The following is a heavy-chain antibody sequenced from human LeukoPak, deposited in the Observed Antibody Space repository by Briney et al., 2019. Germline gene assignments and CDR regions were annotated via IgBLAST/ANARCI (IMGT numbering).Heavy chain of an antibody. CDR3: ASESVAGDYYGMDG. J-gene: IGHJ6*02. D-gene: IGHD6-19*01. CDR1: GGSISSCSYY. V-gene: IGHV4-39*01. Sequence: SETLSLTCTVSGGSISSCSYYWGRIRQPPGKGLEWIGSMYYSGSTYYNPSLKSRVTISVDTSKNRSSLKLSSVTAADTAVYYCASESVAGDYYGMDGWGQGTTVTV. CDR2: MYYSGST.